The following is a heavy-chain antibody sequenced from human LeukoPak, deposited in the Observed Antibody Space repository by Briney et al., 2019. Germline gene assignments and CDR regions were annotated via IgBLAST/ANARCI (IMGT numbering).Heavy chain of an antibody. D-gene: IGHD6-19*01. CDR2: ISGSGGST. CDR3: AKSMDSSGWYPKGDY. Sequence: PGGSLRLSCAASGFTFSNYAMSWVRQAPGKGLEWVSAISGSGGSTYYADSVKGRFTISRDNSKNTLYLQMNSLRAEDTAVYYCAKSMDSSGWYPKGDYWGQGTLVTVSS. CDR1: GFTFSNYA. V-gene: IGHV3-23*01. J-gene: IGHJ4*02.